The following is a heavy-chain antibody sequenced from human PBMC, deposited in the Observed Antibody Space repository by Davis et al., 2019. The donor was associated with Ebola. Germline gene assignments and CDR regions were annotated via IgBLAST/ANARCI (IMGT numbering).Heavy chain of an antibody. Sequence: ASVTVSCKASGYTFTVYYIHWVRQAPGQGLEWMGWINPNTGGTNYAQSFQGRVTMTRDRAISTVYMEVTRLTSDDTAVYYCARGGYGDYGDGFGIWGQGTMVTVSS. D-gene: IGHD4-17*01. J-gene: IGHJ3*02. V-gene: IGHV1-2*02. CDR1: GYTFTVYY. CDR2: INPNTGGT. CDR3: ARGGYGDYGDGFGI.